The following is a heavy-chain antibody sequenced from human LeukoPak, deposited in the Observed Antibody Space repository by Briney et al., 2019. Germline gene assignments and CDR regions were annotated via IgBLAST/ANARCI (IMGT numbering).Heavy chain of an antibody. V-gene: IGHV3-7*03. CDR3: AKNLESTPYYDFWSGLFDY. Sequence: GGSLRLSCTTSGFNFRAYWMGWVRQAPGKGLEWVANIHQHGSKENYVDSVKGRFTISRDNAKNSIYLQMNSLRAEDTAVYYCAKNLESTPYYDFWSGLFDYWGQGTLVTVSS. J-gene: IGHJ4*02. D-gene: IGHD3-3*01. CDR1: GFNFRAYW. CDR2: IHQHGSKE.